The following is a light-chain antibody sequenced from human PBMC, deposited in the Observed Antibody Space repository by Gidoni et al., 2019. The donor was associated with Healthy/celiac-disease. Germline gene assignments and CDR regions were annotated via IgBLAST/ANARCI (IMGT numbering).Light chain of an antibody. CDR1: QSISSH. J-gene: IGKJ1*01. Sequence: DIQMTQSPSSLSASVGDRVTITCRASQSISSHLNWYQQKPGKAPKLLIYAASSLQSGVPSRFSGSGSGTDFTLTISSLQPEDFATYYCQQSYSTPVWTFGQGTKVEIK. V-gene: IGKV1-39*01. CDR2: AAS. CDR3: QQSYSTPVWT.